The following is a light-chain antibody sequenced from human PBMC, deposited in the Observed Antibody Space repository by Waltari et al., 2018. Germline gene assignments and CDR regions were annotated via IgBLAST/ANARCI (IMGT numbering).Light chain of an antibody. V-gene: IGKV2-28*01. CDR3: MQALQTLWT. CDR2: LGS. CDR1: QSLLHSNGYNY. Sequence: DIVMTQSPLPLPVTPGEPASISCRSSQSLLHSNGYNYLDWYLQKPGQSPQLLIYLGSNRASGVPDRFSGSGSGTDFTLKISRVEAEDVGVYYCMQALQTLWTFGQGTKVEIK. J-gene: IGKJ1*01.